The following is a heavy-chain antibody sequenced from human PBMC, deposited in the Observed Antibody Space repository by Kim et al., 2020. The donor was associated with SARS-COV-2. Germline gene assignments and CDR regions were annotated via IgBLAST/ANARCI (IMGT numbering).Heavy chain of an antibody. D-gene: IGHD6-6*01. V-gene: IGHV3-15*01. Sequence: GGSLRLSCAASGFTFSNAWMSWVRQAPGKGLEWVGRIKSKTDGGTTDYAAPVKGRFTISRDDSKNTLYLQMNSLKTEDTAVYYCTTLGQLDEPPPSSSSPPLDYWGQGTLVTVSS. J-gene: IGHJ4*02. CDR3: TTLGQLDEPPPSSSSPPLDY. CDR2: IKSKTDGGTT. CDR1: GFTFSNAW.